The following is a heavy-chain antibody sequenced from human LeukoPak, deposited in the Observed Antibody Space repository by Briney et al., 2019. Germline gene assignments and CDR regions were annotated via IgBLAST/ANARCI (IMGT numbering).Heavy chain of an antibody. CDR3: ARQTHSDGSSSDY. CDR1: GGSISSSSYY. V-gene: IGHV4-39*01. CDR2: IYYSGST. J-gene: IGHJ4*02. Sequence: SETLSLTCTVSGGSISSSSYYWGWIRQSPGKGLEWIGSIYYSGSTYYNPSLKSRVTISVDTSKNQFSLKLSSVTAADTAVYYCARQTHSDGSSSDYWGQGTLVTVSS. D-gene: IGHD6-6*01.